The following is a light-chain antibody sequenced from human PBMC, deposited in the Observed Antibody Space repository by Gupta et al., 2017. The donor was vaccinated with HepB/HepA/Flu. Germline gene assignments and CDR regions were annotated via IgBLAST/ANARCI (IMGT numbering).Light chain of an antibody. J-gene: IGLJ3*02. Sequence: SALPQPASVPVSPGQTITIPCTGSSSDIGSYNHVSWYQQRPGKVPTVIIYDVDNRPSGVSPRFSASKYGSTASLTISRLQTEDEADYYCCSYTSSSYWEFGGGTKVTVL. CDR3: CSYTSSSYWE. CDR1: SSDIGSYNH. CDR2: DVD. V-gene: IGLV2-14*03.